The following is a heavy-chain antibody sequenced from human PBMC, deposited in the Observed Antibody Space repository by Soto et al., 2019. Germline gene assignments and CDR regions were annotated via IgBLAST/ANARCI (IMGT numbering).Heavy chain of an antibody. Sequence: GESLKISCKGPGHLFNNHWIGWVRQTPGKGLEWMGLIFTRDSETKTSPSFQGHVSFSVDNSINTVYLQWTSLKTTDTGIYFCARGYFDSGHGYDLWGQGTLVAVSS. V-gene: IGHV5-51*01. J-gene: IGHJ5*02. CDR3: ARGYFDSGHGYDL. CDR1: GHLFNNHW. D-gene: IGHD3-10*01. CDR2: IFTRDSET.